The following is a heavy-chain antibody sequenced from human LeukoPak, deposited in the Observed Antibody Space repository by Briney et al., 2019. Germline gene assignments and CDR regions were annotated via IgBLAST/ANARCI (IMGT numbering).Heavy chain of an antibody. CDR2: INHSGST. J-gene: IGHJ6*02. CDR1: GGSFSGYY. CDR3: ARGPSGMDV. Sequence: TSETLSLTCAVYGGSFSGYYWSWIRQPPGEGLEWIGEINHSGSTNYNPSLKSRVTISVDTSKNQFSLKLSSVTAADTAVYYCARGPSGMDVWGQGTTVTVSS. V-gene: IGHV4-34*01.